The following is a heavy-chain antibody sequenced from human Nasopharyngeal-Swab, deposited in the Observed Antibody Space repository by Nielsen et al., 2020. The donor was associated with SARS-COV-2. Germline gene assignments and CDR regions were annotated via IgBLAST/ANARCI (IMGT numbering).Heavy chain of an antibody. CDR3: VRGPSSGYANDAFGV. D-gene: IGHD2-2*01. J-gene: IGHJ3*01. Sequence: GESLKISCSVSEFTFSDYVMNWVRQAPGKGLEWVSSIISTNNFIFYADSVKGRFTISRDNAKNTLYMQMNSLRDEDTAVYYCVRGPSSGYANDAFGVWGQGTMVTVSS. V-gene: IGHV3-21*01. CDR1: EFTFSDYV. CDR2: IISTNNFI.